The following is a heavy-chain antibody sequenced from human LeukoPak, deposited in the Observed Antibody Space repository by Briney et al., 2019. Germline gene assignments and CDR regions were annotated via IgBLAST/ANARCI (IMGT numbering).Heavy chain of an antibody. CDR1: GFTFSSYV. V-gene: IGHV3-23*01. J-gene: IGHJ4*02. D-gene: IGHD3-16*01. CDR3: AKEGPGGGGYFDY. Sequence: GGSLRLSCAAPGFTFSSYVMSWVRQAPGKGLEWVSGISGSGGSTYYADSVKGRFTISRDNSKKMYLQMNSLRAEDTAVYYCAKEGPGGGGYFDYWGQGTLVTVSS. CDR2: ISGSGGST.